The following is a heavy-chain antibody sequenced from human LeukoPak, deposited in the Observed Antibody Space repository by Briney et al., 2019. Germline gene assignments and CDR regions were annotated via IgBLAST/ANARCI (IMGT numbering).Heavy chain of an antibody. D-gene: IGHD6-13*01. Sequence: SETLSLTCTVSGYSISSDYYWGWIRQPPGKGLEWIGSIHHSGRTYYNPSLKSRVTISVDTSKNQFSLKVSSVSAADTAVYYCARAYSSSWYWNWFDPWGQGTLVTVSS. CDR2: IHHSGRT. J-gene: IGHJ5*02. CDR1: GYSISSDYY. CDR3: ARAYSSSWYWNWFDP. V-gene: IGHV4-38-2*02.